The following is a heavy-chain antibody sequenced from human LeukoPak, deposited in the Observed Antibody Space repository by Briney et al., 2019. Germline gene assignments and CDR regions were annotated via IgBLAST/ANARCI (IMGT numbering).Heavy chain of an antibody. J-gene: IGHJ3*02. CDR1: GYTFTGYY. CDR2: INPNSGGT. Sequence: ASVKVSCKASGYTFTGYYMHWVRQAPGQGLEWMGWINPNSGGTNYAQKFQGRVTMTRDTSISTAYMELSRLRSDDTAVYYCARESSRSWSPDALDIWGQGTMVTVSS. V-gene: IGHV1-2*02. D-gene: IGHD6-13*01. CDR3: ARESSRSWSPDALDI.